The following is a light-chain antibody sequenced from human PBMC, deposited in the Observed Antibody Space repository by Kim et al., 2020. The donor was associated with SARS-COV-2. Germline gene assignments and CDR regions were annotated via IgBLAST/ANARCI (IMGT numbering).Light chain of an antibody. J-gene: IGKJ5*01. Sequence: DIQMTQSPSSLSASVGDRVTITCRASQDIRNDLGWYQQNPGRAPKRLIYGASSLQSGIPSRFSGSGSGTEFTLTISSLQPEDLATYFCLQHNTYPITFGKGTRLEV. CDR1: QDIRND. CDR2: GAS. V-gene: IGKV1-17*01. CDR3: LQHNTYPIT.